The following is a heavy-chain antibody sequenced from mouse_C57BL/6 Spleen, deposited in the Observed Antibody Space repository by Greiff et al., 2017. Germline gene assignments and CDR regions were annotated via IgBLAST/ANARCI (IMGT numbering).Heavy chain of an antibody. D-gene: IGHD3-2*02. CDR3: AKEELRLRLFDY. Sequence: QVQLQQSGPELVKPGASVKISCKASGYAFSSSWMNWVKQRPGKGLEWIGRIYPGDGDTNYNGKFKGKATLTADKSSSTAYMQLSSLTSEDSAVYFCAKEELRLRLFDYWGQGTTLTVSS. CDR1: GYAFSSSW. J-gene: IGHJ2*01. CDR2: IYPGDGDT. V-gene: IGHV1-82*01.